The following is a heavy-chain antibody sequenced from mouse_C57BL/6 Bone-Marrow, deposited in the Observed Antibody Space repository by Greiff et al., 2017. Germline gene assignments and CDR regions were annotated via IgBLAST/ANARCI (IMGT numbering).Heavy chain of an antibody. Sequence: EVKVEESGGGLVKPGGSLKLSCAASGFTFSDYGMHWVRQAPEKGLEWVAYISSGSSTIYYADTVKGRFTFSRDNAKTTLFLQMTRLSSEAAAMYYCARGDYGSSFDYWGQGTTLTVSS. CDR1: GFTFSDYG. CDR2: ISSGSSTI. CDR3: ARGDYGSSFDY. V-gene: IGHV5-17*01. D-gene: IGHD1-1*01. J-gene: IGHJ2*01.